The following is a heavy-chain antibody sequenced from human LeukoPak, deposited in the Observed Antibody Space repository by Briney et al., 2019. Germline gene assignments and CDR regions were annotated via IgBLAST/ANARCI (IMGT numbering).Heavy chain of an antibody. D-gene: IGHD3-3*01. CDR1: GGTFSSYA. Sequence: ASVKVSCKASGGTFSSYAISWVRQATGQGLEWMGWMNPNSGNTGYAQKFQGRVTMTGNTSISTAYMELSSLRSEDTAVYYCARGPKHDFWSGYSSYYFDYWGQGTLVTVSS. V-gene: IGHV1-8*02. CDR2: MNPNSGNT. J-gene: IGHJ4*02. CDR3: ARGPKHDFWSGYSSYYFDY.